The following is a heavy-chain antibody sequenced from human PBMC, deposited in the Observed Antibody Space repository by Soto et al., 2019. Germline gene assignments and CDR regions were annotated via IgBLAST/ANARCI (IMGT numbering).Heavy chain of an antibody. CDR2: MNPNSGNT. CDR3: ARGGRSSSFLSDYYYYYMDV. D-gene: IGHD6-6*01. CDR1: GYTFTSYD. V-gene: IGHV1-8*01. J-gene: IGHJ6*03. Sequence: ASVKVSCKASGYTFTSYDINWVRQATGQGLEWMGWMNPNSGNTGYEQKFQGRVTMTRNTSISTAYMELSSLRSEDTAVYYCARGGRSSSFLSDYYYYYMDVWGKGTTVTVSS.